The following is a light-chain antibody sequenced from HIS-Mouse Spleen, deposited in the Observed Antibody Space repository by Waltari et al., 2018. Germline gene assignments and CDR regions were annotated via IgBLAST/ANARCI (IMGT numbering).Light chain of an antibody. Sequence: DIVMTQSPLSLPVTPGEPASISCRSSQSLLHSNGYNYWDWYLQKPGQSQQLLIYLGSNRASGVPDRFSGSGSGTDFTLKISRVEAEDVGVYYCMQALQTPLTFGGGTKVEIK. V-gene: IGKV2-28*01. J-gene: IGKJ4*01. CDR2: LGS. CDR3: MQALQTPLT. CDR1: QSLLHSNGYNY.